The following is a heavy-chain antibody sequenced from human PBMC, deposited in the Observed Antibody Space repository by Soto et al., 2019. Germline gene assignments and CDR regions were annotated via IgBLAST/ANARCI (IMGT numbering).Heavy chain of an antibody. J-gene: IGHJ3*02. CDR3: ARDYQGSALVEGAFDI. V-gene: IGHV3-30-3*01. CDR2: ISYDGSNK. CDR1: GFTFSSYA. D-gene: IGHD6-13*01. Sequence: QVQLVESGGGVVQPGRSLRLSCAASGFTFSSYAMHWVRQAPGKGLEWVAVISYDGSNKYYADSVKGRFTISRDNSKNTLYLQMNSLRAEDTAVYYCARDYQGSALVEGAFDIWGQGTMVTVSS.